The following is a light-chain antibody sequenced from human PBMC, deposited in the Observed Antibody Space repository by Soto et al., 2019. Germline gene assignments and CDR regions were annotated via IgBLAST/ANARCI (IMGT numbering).Light chain of an antibody. Sequence: DIVLTQSPLSLPVTTGEPASISCRSSHSLLNSNGYNYLDWYLQKPGQSPQLLIYKASSLESGVPSRFSGSGSGTEFTLTISSLQPDDFATYYCQQYNSYPWTFGQGTKVDI. CDR2: KAS. CDR1: HSLLNSNGYNY. J-gene: IGKJ1*01. V-gene: IGKV2-28*01. CDR3: QQYNSYPWT.